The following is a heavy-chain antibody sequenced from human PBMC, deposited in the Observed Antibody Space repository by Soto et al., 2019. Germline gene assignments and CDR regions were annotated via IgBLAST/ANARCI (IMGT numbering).Heavy chain of an antibody. V-gene: IGHV3-23*01. Sequence: EVQLLESVGGLLQPGGSLRLYCAASGFTFSSYAMSSVRQTPGKGLEWVSTLSGSGGTTYYEDSVKGQFTISKDNSKSTQYLQMNSLRAEDTAVYYCATDNGTYGPNWIDSWGKGTMVTVSS. D-gene: IGHD3-10*01. CDR3: ATDNGTYGPNWIDS. CDR2: LSGSGGTT. J-gene: IGHJ5*01. CDR1: GFTFSSYA.